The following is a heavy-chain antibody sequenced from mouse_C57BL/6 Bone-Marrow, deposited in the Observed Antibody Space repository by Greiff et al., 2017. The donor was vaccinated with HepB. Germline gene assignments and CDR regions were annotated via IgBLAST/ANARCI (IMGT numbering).Heavy chain of an antibody. V-gene: IGHV14-4*01. J-gene: IGHJ3*01. D-gene: IGHD1-1*01. CDR2: IDPENGDT. CDR3: ATAYASDDVSGVWFAF. Sequence: VQLKQSGAELVRPGASVKLSCTASGFNIKDDYMHWVKQRPEQGLEWIGWIDPENGDTKYASKFQGKATITADTSSNTAYLQLSSLTSEDTAVYYSATAYASDDVSGVWFAFGDRGNGVTVTA. CDR1: GFNIKDDY.